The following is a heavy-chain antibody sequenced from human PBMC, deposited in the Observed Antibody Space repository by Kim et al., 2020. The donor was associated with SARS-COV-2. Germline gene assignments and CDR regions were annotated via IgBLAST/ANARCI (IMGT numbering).Heavy chain of an antibody. J-gene: IGHJ2*01. CDR1: GIPFSRHA. D-gene: IGHD2-21*02. Sequence: GGSLRLSCSTSGIPFSRHAMNWVRQSPGKGLEWVSAISGSVQNTFYADSVEGRFTISRDNSKNMLYLEMNSLRVDDTATYYCTSRRGGDQYWYFDLWGRGTLVTVSS. CDR3: TSRRGGDQYWYFDL. V-gene: IGHV3-23*01. CDR2: ISGSVQNT.